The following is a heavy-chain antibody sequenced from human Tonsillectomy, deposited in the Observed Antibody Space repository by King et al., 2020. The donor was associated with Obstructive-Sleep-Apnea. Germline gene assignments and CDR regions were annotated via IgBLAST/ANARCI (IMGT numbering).Heavy chain of an antibody. V-gene: IGHV1-2*02. CDR3: ATVAVSTATFYLDY. Sequence: QLVQSGAEVKKPGASVKVSCKASGYTFADYYMYWVRQAPGQGLEWMGWINPNSGGTNYAQKFQGRVTMTRDPSISTAYMELSRLRSDDTAVYYCATVAVSTATFYLDYWGQGTLVTVSP. CDR2: INPNSGGT. CDR1: GYTFADYY. D-gene: IGHD4-17*01. J-gene: IGHJ4*02.